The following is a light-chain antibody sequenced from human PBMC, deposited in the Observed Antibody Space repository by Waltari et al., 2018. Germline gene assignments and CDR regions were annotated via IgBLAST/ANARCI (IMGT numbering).Light chain of an antibody. V-gene: IGLV2-14*03. CDR3: SSYTRYSTWV. J-gene: IGLJ3*02. CDR1: SSYAGGSHY. CDR2: EVD. Sequence: QSALIQPASVSGSPGQSPTISCTGTSSYAGGSHYVAWYQQHPGKAPKLLIYEVDKRPSGLSNRFSGSKSGNTASLTISGLQADDEADYYCSSYTRYSTWVFGGGTKLTVL.